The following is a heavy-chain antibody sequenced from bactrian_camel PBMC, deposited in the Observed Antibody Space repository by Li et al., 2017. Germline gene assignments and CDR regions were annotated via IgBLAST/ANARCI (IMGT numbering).Heavy chain of an antibody. V-gene: IGHV3S53*01. J-gene: IGHJ4*01. CDR1: QATVSMNC. CDR3: AHGCTAIRRGAIRPERYTN. Sequence: HVQLVESGGGSVQPGESLRLSCATPQATVSMNCAAWFRQFAGKGNEREGVAGFDTDGSTVYADAVKARFTISKDDANNTLYLQMDTLEPEDTAMYYCAHGCTAIRRGAIRPERYTNWGQGTQVTVS. CDR2: FDTDGST. D-gene: IGHD3*01.